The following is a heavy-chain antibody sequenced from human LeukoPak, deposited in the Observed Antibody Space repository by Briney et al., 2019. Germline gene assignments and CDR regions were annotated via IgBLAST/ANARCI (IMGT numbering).Heavy chain of an antibody. D-gene: IGHD4-23*01. CDR3: AKSLDYGGNRARLDF. Sequence: GGSLRLSCAASGFTFSTYGMNWVRQAPGKGLEWVSAVSGSGSTTYYARSVKGRFTVSRDNSKNTLYLQMNSLRVDDTAVYYCAKSLDYGGNRARLDFWGQGTPVTVSS. CDR2: VSGSGSTT. J-gene: IGHJ4*02. V-gene: IGHV3-23*01. CDR1: GFTFSTYG.